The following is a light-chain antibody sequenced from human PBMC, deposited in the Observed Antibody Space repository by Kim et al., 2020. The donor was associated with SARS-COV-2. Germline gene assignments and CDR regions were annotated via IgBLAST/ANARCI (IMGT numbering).Light chain of an antibody. CDR3: QQYNKWPPLT. CDR1: QSVSSN. Sequence: SPGERATLYCRASQSVSSNLAWYQQKPGQAPRLIIYGASTRATGIPDRVSGSGSGTEFTLTISNLQSEDFAVYYCQQYNKWPPLTFGGGTKVDIK. J-gene: IGKJ4*01. V-gene: IGKV3-15*01. CDR2: GAS.